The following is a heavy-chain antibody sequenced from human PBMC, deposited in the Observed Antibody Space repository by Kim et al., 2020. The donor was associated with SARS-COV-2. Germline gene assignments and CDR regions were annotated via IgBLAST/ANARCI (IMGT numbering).Heavy chain of an antibody. CDR2: IYYSGST. CDR1: GGSISSYY. J-gene: IGHJ6*03. D-gene: IGHD3-10*01. CDR3: SRVTNRGYYYYYYYMDV. V-gene: IGHV4-59*01. Sequence: SETLSLTCTVSGGSISSYYWSWIRQPPGKGLEWIGYIYYSGSTNYNPSLKSRVTILVDTSKNPFSTKLSSVTAADTAVYYCSRVTNRGYYYYYYYMDVWG.